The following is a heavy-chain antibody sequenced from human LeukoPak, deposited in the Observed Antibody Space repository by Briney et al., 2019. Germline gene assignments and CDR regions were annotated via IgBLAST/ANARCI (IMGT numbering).Heavy chain of an antibody. J-gene: IGHJ1*01. CDR1: GGSISSSNW. CDR2: IYHSGST. Sequence: PSETLSLTCAVSGGSISSSNWWSWVRQPPGKGLEWIGEIYHSGSTNYNPSLKSRVTISVDKSKNQFSLKLSSVTAADTAVYYCAVFEWYGSGREAEYFQHWGQGTLVTVSS. V-gene: IGHV4-4*02. CDR3: AVFEWYGSGREAEYFQH. D-gene: IGHD3-10*01.